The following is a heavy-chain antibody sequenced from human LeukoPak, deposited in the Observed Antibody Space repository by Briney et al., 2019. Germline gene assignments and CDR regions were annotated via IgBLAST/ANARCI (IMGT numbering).Heavy chain of an antibody. V-gene: IGHV4-39*02. CDR1: GGSISSSSYY. Sequence: SETLSLTCTVSGGSISSSSYYWGWIRQPPGKGLEWIGSIYYSGSTYYNPSLKSRVTISVDTSKNQFSLKLSSVTAADTAVYYCARDGWGIAAAGKVDWGQGTLVTVSS. CDR2: IYYSGST. CDR3: ARDGWGIAAAGKVD. D-gene: IGHD6-13*01. J-gene: IGHJ4*02.